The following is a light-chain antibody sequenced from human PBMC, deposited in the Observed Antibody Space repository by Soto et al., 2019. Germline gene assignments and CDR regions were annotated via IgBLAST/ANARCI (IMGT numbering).Light chain of an antibody. CDR3: QQSYSTPFT. CDR1: QRISTY. Sequence: DIQMTQSPSSLSASVGDRVTIICRASQRISTYLNWYQHKPGKAPKLLIYAASSLQSGVPLRFSGSGSGTDVTLTISSLQPEEFATYDCQQSYSTPFTFGPGTKVD. J-gene: IGKJ3*01. V-gene: IGKV1-39*01. CDR2: AAS.